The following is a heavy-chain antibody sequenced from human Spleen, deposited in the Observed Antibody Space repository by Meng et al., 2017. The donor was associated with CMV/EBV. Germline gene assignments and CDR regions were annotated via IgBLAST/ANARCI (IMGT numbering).Heavy chain of an antibody. CDR3: AAATTGYGPGALYGMDV. D-gene: IGHD5-12*01. J-gene: IGHJ6*02. V-gene: IGHV1-24*01. CDR1: GYTLTELS. CDR2: FNPEDGEP. Sequence: ASVKVSCKVTGYTLTELSRHWVRQTPGKGLEWMGGFNPEDGEPIYEQKFQGRLTMTEDTSTDTAYMELSSLRSEDTAVYYCAAATTGYGPGALYGMDVWGQGTTVTVSS.